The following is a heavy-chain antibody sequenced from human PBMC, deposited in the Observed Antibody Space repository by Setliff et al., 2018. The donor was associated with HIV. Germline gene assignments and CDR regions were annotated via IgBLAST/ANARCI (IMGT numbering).Heavy chain of an antibody. V-gene: IGHV3-48*03. CDR3: TRSRPPIDDAFDI. CDR1: AFTFSRFE. J-gene: IGHJ3*02. D-gene: IGHD2-15*01. CDR2: ISNSGTTI. Sequence: GGSLRLSCEVSAFTFSRFEMNWVRQAPGKGLDWVSYISNSGTTIYYADSVKGRFTISRDNDRNLLYLQMNSLRVEDTAVYYCTRSRPPIDDAFDIWGQGTMVTVSS.